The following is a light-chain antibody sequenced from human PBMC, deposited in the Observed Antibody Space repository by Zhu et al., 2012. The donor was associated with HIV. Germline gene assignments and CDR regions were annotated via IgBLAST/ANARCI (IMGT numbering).Light chain of an antibody. Sequence: DIHLTQSPSFLSASVGDRVTITCRASQGISNHLAWYHQKAGKAPKLLIYGASILQSGVPSRFSGSGSGTEFTLTISTLQPEDFATYFCQHLTLYPTFGGGSKVEI. V-gene: IGKV1-9*01. CDR2: GAS. J-gene: IGKJ4*01. CDR1: QGISNH. CDR3: QHLTLYPT.